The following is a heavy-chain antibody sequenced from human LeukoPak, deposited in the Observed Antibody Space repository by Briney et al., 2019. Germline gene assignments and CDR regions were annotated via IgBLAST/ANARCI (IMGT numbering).Heavy chain of an antibody. CDR2: INPSGGST. Sequence: ASVKVSCKASGYTFTSYCMHWVRQAPGQGLEWMGIINPSGGSTSYAQKFQGRVTMTRDMSTSTVYMELSSLRSEDTAVYYCARNLIPEQLVVNFWGQGTLVTVSS. J-gene: IGHJ4*02. D-gene: IGHD6-13*01. CDR3: ARNLIPEQLVVNF. V-gene: IGHV1-46*01. CDR1: GYTFTSYC.